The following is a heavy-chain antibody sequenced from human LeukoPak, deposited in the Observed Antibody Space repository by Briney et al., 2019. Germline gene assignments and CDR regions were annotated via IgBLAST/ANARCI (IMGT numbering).Heavy chain of an antibody. D-gene: IGHD6-19*01. CDR2: ISSGSGTI. J-gene: IGHJ4*02. CDR1: GFTFGYYG. CDR3: ARVASAWADDY. Sequence: GGSLRLSCAASGFTFGYYGMNWVRQAPGKGLEWISYISSGSGTIYYADSVKGRFSISRDDAKSSLYLQVNSLRVEDTAVYYCARVASAWADDYWGQGALVTVSS. V-gene: IGHV3-48*01.